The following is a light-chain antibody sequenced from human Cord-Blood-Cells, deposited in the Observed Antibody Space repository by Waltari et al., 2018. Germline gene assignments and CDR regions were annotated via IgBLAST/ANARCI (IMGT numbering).Light chain of an antibody. J-gene: IGLJ3*02. Sequence: QSALTQPASVSGSPGQSITISCTGTSSDVGGYNYVSWYQQHPAKAPKLMIYDVSNRPSGGSNRFSGSKSGNTASLPISGLQAEDEADYYCSSYTSSSTLGVFGGGTKLTVL. CDR3: SSYTSSSTLGV. V-gene: IGLV2-14*01. CDR2: DVS. CDR1: SSDVGGYNY.